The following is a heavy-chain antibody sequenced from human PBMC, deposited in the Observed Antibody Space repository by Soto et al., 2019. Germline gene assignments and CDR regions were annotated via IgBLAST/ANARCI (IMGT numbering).Heavy chain of an antibody. J-gene: IGHJ4*02. CDR1: GFSLSTSGVG. V-gene: IGHV2-5*01. D-gene: IGHD2-15*01. Sequence: QITLKESGPTLVKPTQTLTLTCTFSGFSLSTSGVGVGWIRQPPGKALEWLALIYWNDDKRYSPSLKSRLTITKDTSKNQVVLTMTNMDPVDTATYYCAHSRGDCSGGSCQGGSDYWGQGTLVTVSS. CDR3: AHSRGDCSGGSCQGGSDY. CDR2: IYWNDDK.